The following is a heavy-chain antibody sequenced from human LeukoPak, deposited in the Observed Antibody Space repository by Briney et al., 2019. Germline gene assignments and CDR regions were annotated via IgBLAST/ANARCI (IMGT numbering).Heavy chain of an antibody. CDR1: GFTFSSYA. Sequence: GSLRLSCAASGFTFSSYAMSWVRQAPGKGLEWVSAISGSGGSTYYADSVKGRFTISRDNSKNTLYLQTNSLRAEDTAVYYCAKEGQWLVRGYYFDYWGQGTLVTVSS. D-gene: IGHD6-19*01. CDR3: AKEGQWLVRGYYFDY. V-gene: IGHV3-23*01. J-gene: IGHJ4*02. CDR2: ISGSGGST.